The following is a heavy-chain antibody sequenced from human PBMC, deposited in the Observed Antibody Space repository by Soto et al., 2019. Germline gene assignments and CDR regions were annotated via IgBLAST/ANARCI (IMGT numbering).Heavy chain of an antibody. CDR3: ARGKVGGVIPRYYYYYMDV. V-gene: IGHV4-34*01. CDR1: GGSFSGYY. Sequence: SETLSLTCAVYGGSFSGYYWSWIRQPPGKGLEWIGEINHSGSTNYNPSLKSRVTISVDTSKNQFSLKLGSVTAADTAVYYCARGKVGGVIPRYYYYYMDVWGKGTTVTVSS. J-gene: IGHJ6*03. CDR2: INHSGST. D-gene: IGHD3-10*01.